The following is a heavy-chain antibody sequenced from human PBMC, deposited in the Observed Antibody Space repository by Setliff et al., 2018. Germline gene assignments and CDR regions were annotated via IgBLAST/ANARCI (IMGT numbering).Heavy chain of an antibody. CDR2: IHAGSSNT. V-gene: IGHV1-3*01. J-gene: IGHJ4*02. CDR1: GYSFSDSA. Sequence: ASVKVSCKTSGYSFSDSAVNWVRQAPGQTLEWMGWIHAGSSNTLYSQRFQDRITISRDTSATTVHMELSSLRSDDTAVYYCARMSTSGPHYDYWGQGTLVTVSS. D-gene: IGHD2-8*02. CDR3: ARMSTSGPHYDY.